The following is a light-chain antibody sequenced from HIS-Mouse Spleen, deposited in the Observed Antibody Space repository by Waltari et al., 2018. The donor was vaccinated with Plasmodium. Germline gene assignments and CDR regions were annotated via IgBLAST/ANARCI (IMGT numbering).Light chain of an antibody. CDR3: SSYTSSSTYV. J-gene: IGLJ1*01. CDR2: EFS. CDR1: SSDGGGYNL. Sequence: QSALTQPASVSGSPGQSITISGTGTSSDGGGYNLDAWYQQHPGKAPKLMIYEFSTRPSGVSNRFSGSKSGNTASLTISGLQAEDEADYYCSSYTSSSTYVFGTGTKVTVL. V-gene: IGLV2-14*01.